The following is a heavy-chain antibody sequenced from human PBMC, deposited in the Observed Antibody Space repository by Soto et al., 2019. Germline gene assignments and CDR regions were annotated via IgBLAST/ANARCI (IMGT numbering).Heavy chain of an antibody. CDR2: IYYSGST. CDR1: GGSISSYY. D-gene: IGHD6-13*01. J-gene: IGHJ3*02. V-gene: IGHV4-59*08. CDR3: ARCDAGPAYAFDI. Sequence: QVQLQESGPGLVKPSETLSLTCTVSGGSISSYYWSWIRQPPGKGLEWIGYIYYSGSTNYNPSLKSRVTISVDTSKNQFSLKLSSVTAADTAVYYCARCDAGPAYAFDIWRHGTMVTVSS.